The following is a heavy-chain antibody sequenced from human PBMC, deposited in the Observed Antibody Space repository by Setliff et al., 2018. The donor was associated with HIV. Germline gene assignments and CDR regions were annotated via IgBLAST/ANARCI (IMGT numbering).Heavy chain of an antibody. V-gene: IGHV4-59*08. Sequence: SETLSLTCTVSGGSISSHYWSWIRQPPGKGLEWIGYIYYSGTADYNPSLKSRATISIDTSNNQFALKLTSMTAADTAVYFCARLKSASGYFGFDSWGQGTLVTVSS. CDR3: ARLKSASGYFGFDS. CDR2: IYYSGTA. CDR1: GGSISSHY. D-gene: IGHD5-12*01. J-gene: IGHJ4*02.